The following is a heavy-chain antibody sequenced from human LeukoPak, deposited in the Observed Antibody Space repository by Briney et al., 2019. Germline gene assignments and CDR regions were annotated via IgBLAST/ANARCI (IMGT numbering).Heavy chain of an antibody. CDR2: IYTSGST. J-gene: IGHJ6*03. D-gene: IGHD6-19*01. CDR3: ARDPQAVAGRRSYYYYYMDV. Sequence: PSETLSLTCTVSGGSISSYYWSWTRQPAGKGLEWIGRIYTSGSTNYNPSLKSGVTMSVDTSKNPFSLKLSSVTAADTAVYYCARDPQAVAGRRSYYYYYMDVWGKGTTVTVSS. CDR1: GGSISSYY. V-gene: IGHV4-4*07.